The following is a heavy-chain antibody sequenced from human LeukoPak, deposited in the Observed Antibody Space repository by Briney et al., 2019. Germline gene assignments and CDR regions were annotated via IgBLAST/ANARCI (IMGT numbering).Heavy chain of an antibody. CDR1: GFTFSSYP. Sequence: GGSLRLSCAGSGFTFSSYPMSWVRQAPGKGLQWVSAISGGGASAYYADSVKGRFTISRDNSKSTLYLQMDSLRAEDTAIYYCAARPLMPPRFDDWGQGTLVTVSS. CDR2: ISGGGASA. D-gene: IGHD2-2*01. J-gene: IGHJ4*02. CDR3: AARPLMPPRFDD. V-gene: IGHV3-23*01.